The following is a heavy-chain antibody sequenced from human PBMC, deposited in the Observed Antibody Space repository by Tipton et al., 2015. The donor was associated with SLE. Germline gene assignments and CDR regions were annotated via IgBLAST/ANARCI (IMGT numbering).Heavy chain of an antibody. CDR1: GFTFSSYW. V-gene: IGHV3-74*01. Sequence: VQLVQSGAEVKKPGESLKISCKGSGFTFSSYWMHWVRQAPGKGLVWVSRINSDGSSTSYADSVKGRFTISRDNAKNTLYLQMNSLRAEDTAVYYGIRDGNWGQGTLVTVSS. CDR3: IRDGN. D-gene: IGHD1-26*01. J-gene: IGHJ4*02. CDR2: INSDGSST.